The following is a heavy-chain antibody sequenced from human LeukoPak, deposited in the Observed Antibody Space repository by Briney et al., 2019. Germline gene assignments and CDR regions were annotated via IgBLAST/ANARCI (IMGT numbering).Heavy chain of an antibody. Sequence: SETLSLTCTVSGGSISSYYWSWIRQPAGKGLEWIGRIYTSGSTNYNPSLKSRVTMSVDTSKNQFSLKLSSVTAADTAVYYCARFVDKRGGSGSYFDYWGQGTLVTVSS. V-gene: IGHV4-4*07. D-gene: IGHD3-10*01. CDR3: ARFVDKRGGSGSYFDY. CDR2: IYTSGST. CDR1: GGSISSYY. J-gene: IGHJ4*02.